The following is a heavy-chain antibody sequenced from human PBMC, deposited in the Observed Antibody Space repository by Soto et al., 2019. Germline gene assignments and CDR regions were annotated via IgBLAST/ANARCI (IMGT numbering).Heavy chain of an antibody. Sequence: GGSLRLSCTASGLTFSSYWMTWVRQAPGKGLNWVANINEDGSAKYYVDSVKGRFTISRDNAENSLYLQMNSLRDEDTAVYYCAREAGTWHLPLNWFDPWGQGTLVTVSS. CDR3: AREAGTWHLPLNWFDP. V-gene: IGHV3-7*01. D-gene: IGHD6-19*01. CDR1: GLTFSSYW. J-gene: IGHJ5*02. CDR2: INEDGSAK.